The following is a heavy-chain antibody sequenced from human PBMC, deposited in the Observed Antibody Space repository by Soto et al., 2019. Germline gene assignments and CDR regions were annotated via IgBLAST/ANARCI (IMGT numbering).Heavy chain of an antibody. CDR2: SNHSGST. CDR3: ASGTRMATISY. CDR1: GGSFSGYY. Sequence: PSETLSLTCAVYGGSFSGYYWSWIRQPPGKGLEWIGESNHSGSTNYNPSLKSRVTISVDTSKNQFSLKLSSVTAAHTAVYYCASGTRMATISYWGQGTLVTVSS. V-gene: IGHV4-34*01. J-gene: IGHJ4*02. D-gene: IGHD5-12*01.